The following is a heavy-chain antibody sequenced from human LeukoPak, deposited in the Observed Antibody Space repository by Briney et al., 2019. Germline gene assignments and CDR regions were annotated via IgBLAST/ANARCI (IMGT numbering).Heavy chain of an antibody. V-gene: IGHV4-4*07. CDR2: IYTTGST. CDR3: ARDGFYDSSGYYYNWVFDY. J-gene: IGHJ4*02. D-gene: IGHD3-22*01. CDR1: GGSISTYY. Sequence: SETLSLTCTVSGGSISTYYWSWIRQPAGQGLEGIGRIYTTGSTYYNHFLKSRVTMAVDTSKNQFSLRLSSVTAADTAVYYCARDGFYDSSGYYYNWVFDYWGQGTLVTVSS.